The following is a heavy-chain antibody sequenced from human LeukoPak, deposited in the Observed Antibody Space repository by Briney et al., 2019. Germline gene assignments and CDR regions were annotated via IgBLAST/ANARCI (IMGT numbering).Heavy chain of an antibody. CDR3: ARYGLTAALDF. V-gene: IGHV3-7*01. CDR1: GFTFSSSW. CDR2: IKPDGSEK. D-gene: IGHD2-21*02. Sequence: GGSLRLSCAASGFTFSSSWMSWVRQAPGKGLEGVANIKPDGSEKVHVDSVKGRFTISRDNSKSSLSLQVNSLRAEDTAVYYCARYGLTAALDFWGQGTLVTVSS. J-gene: IGHJ4*02.